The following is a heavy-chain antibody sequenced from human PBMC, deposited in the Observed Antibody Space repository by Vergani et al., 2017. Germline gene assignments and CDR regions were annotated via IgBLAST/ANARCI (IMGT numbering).Heavy chain of an antibody. D-gene: IGHD6-13*01. Sequence: QVQLVQSGAEVKKPGASVKVSCKASGYTFTSYYMHWARQAPGQGLEWMGIINPSGGSTSYAQKFQGRVTMTRDTSTSTVYMELSSLRSEDTAVYYCARDVIPPRTQQQLVPPVNWFDPWGQGTLVTVSS. V-gene: IGHV1-46*01. CDR1: GYTFTSYY. CDR3: ARDVIPPRTQQQLVPPVNWFDP. J-gene: IGHJ5*02. CDR2: INPSGGST.